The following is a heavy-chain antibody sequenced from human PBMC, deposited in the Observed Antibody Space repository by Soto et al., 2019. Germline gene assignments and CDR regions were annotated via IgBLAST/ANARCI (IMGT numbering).Heavy chain of an antibody. D-gene: IGHD6-19*01. CDR3: ARAGAAIAVAGYYYYGMDV. CDR2: ISYDGSNK. V-gene: IGHV3-30-3*01. J-gene: IGHJ6*02. CDR1: GFTFSSYA. Sequence: QVQLVESGGGVVQPGRSLRLSCAASGFTFSSYAMHWVRQAPGKGLEWVAVISYDGSNKYYADSVKGRFTISRDNSKNTRYRKIKSLRAEDTAVYYCARAGAAIAVAGYYYYGMDVWGQGTTVTVSS.